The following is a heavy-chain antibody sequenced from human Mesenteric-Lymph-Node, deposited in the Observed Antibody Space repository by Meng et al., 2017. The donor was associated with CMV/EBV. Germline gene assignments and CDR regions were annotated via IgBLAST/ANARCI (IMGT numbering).Heavy chain of an antibody. CDR1: GFNFDDYG. J-gene: IGHJ6*02. CDR2: ISSSSSYI. V-gene: IGHV3-21*01. Sequence: GGSLRLSCAASGFNFDDYGMSWVRQVPGKGLEWVSSISSSSSYIYYADSVKGRFTISRDNAKNSLYLQMNSLRAEDTAVYYCARDTLRDYYYYGMDVWGQGTTVTVSS. CDR3: ARDTLRDYYYYGMDV.